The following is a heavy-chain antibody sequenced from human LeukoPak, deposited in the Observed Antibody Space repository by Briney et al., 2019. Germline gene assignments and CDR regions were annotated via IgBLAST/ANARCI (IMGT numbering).Heavy chain of an antibody. CDR3: AKDSPYYYDSSGYLDAFDI. V-gene: IGHV3-30*18. J-gene: IGHJ3*02. CDR1: GFTFSDYY. D-gene: IGHD3-22*01. CDR2: IPYDGSNK. Sequence: GGSLRLSCAASGFTFSDYYMSWIRQAPGKGLEWVAVIPYDGSNKYYADSVKGRFTISRDNSKNTLYLQMNSLRAEDTAVYYCAKDSPYYYDSSGYLDAFDIWGQGTMVTVSS.